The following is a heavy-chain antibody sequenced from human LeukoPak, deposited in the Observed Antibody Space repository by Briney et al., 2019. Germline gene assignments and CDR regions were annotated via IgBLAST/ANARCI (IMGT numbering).Heavy chain of an antibody. V-gene: IGHV1-2*02. D-gene: IGHD4-17*01. Sequence: ASVKVSCKASGYTFTGYYMHWVRQAPGQGLEWMGWVKPNSGGTDYAQKFQGRVTMTRDTSINIAYTEQSRLRSGDTAVYYCAREVGTTVTTRGYFDYWGQGTLVTVSS. CDR2: VKPNSGGT. J-gene: IGHJ4*02. CDR1: GYTFTGYY. CDR3: AREVGTTVTTRGYFDY.